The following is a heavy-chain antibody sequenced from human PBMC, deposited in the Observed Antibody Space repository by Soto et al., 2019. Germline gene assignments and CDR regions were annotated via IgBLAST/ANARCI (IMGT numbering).Heavy chain of an antibody. CDR2: ISGSGGST. Sequence: QAGGSLRLSCAASGFSFSSFVMSWVRQAPGKGLEWVSAISGSGGSTYYADSVKGRFTISRDNSKNTLYLQINSLRAEDTAVYFCARDPQFLNYFDFWGQGTLVTVSS. D-gene: IGHD2-21*01. CDR3: ARDPQFLNYFDF. V-gene: IGHV3-23*01. CDR1: GFSFSSFV. J-gene: IGHJ4*02.